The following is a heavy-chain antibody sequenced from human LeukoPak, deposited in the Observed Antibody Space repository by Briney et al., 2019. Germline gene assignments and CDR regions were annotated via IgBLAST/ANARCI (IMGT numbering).Heavy chain of an antibody. Sequence: GGSLRLSCAASGFTFSSYSMNWVRQAPGKGLEWVSSISSSSSYIYYADSVKGRFTISRGNAKNSLYLQMNSLRAEDTAVYYCARDGIAAADIGYWGQGTLVTVSS. CDR2: ISSSSSYI. CDR1: GFTFSSYS. J-gene: IGHJ4*02. CDR3: ARDGIAAADIGY. D-gene: IGHD6-13*01. V-gene: IGHV3-21*01.